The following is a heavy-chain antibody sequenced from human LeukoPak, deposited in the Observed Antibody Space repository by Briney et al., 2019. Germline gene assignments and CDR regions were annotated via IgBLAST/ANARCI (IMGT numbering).Heavy chain of an antibody. D-gene: IGHD3-10*01. CDR2: INHSGST. CDR3: ARTNNYYGSGSYSIDY. J-gene: IGHJ4*02. CDR1: GGSFSGYY. V-gene: IGHV4-34*01. Sequence: KPSETLSLTCAVYGGSFSGYYWSWIRQPPGKGLEWIGEINHSGSTNYNPSLKSRVTISVDTSKNQFSLKLSSVTAADTAVYYCARTNNYYGSGSYSIDYRGQGTLVTVSS.